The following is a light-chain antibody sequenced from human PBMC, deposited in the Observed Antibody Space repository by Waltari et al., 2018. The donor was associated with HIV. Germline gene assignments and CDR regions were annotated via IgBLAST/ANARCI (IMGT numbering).Light chain of an antibody. CDR1: SSNIGLYNF. Sequence: QSALTQPPSASGSPGQSVTIPCAGPSSNIGLYNFVPWYQHHPGKAPKLMISEVSRRPSGVPDRFSGSKSGNTASLTVSGLQAEDEAAYYCFSYAGNNYLLFGGGTKLTVL. CDR3: FSYAGNNYLL. V-gene: IGLV2-8*01. CDR2: EVS. J-gene: IGLJ2*01.